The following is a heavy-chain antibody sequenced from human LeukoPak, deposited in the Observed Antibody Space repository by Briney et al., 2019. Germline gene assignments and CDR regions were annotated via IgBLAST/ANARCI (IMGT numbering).Heavy chain of an antibody. CDR2: INSDGSST. V-gene: IGHV3-74*01. CDR3: ASSGSGSSLRDY. CDR1: GFTFSSYW. D-gene: IGHD3-10*01. Sequence: GGSMRLSCAASGFTFSSYWMHWVRHAPGKGLVWVSRINSDGSSTSYADSVKGRFTISRDNAKNTLYLQMNTLRAEDTAVYYCASSGSGSSLRDYWGQGTLVTVSS. J-gene: IGHJ4*02.